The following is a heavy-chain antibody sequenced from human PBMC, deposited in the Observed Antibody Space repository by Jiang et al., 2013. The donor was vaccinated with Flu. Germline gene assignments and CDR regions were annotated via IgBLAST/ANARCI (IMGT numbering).Heavy chain of an antibody. CDR2: IYPGDSDT. CDR3: ARDYDSSGYHFDY. CDR1: GYSFTSYW. V-gene: IGHV5-51*01. D-gene: IGHD3-22*01. Sequence: GYSFTSYWIGWVRQMPGKGLEWMGIIYPGDSDTRYSPSFQGQVTISADKSISTAYLQWSSLKASDTAMYYCARDYDSSGYHFDYWGQGTLVTVSS. J-gene: IGHJ4*02.